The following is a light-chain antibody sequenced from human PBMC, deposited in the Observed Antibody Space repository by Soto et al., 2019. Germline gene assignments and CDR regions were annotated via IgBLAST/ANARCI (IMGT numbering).Light chain of an antibody. CDR1: QSISSY. Sequence: DIQMTQSPSSLSASVGDRVTITCRASQSISSYLNWYQQKPGKAPKLLIYAASSLQSGAPSRFSGSGSGTDFTLTISSLHPEDFATYYCQQSYSTPPKGFTFGPGTKVDIK. CDR2: AAS. V-gene: IGKV1-39*01. J-gene: IGKJ3*01. CDR3: QQSYSTPPKGFT.